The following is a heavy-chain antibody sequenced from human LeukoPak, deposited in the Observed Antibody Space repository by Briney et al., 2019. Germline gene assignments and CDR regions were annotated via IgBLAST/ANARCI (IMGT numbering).Heavy chain of an antibody. D-gene: IGHD3-9*01. Sequence: PGGSLRLXCAASGFTYSSYSMNWVRQAPGKGLEWVSYISSSSSTIYYADSVKGRFTISRDNAKNSLYLQMNSLRAEDTAVYYCARTNFYSLDYWGQGTLVTVSS. J-gene: IGHJ4*02. CDR3: ARTNFYSLDY. V-gene: IGHV3-48*01. CDR2: ISSSSSTI. CDR1: GFTYSSYS.